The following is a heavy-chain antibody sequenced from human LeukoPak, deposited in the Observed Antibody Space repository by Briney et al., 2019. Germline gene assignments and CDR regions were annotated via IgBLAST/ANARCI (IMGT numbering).Heavy chain of an antibody. CDR2: MNPNSGNT. J-gene: IGHJ6*02. D-gene: IGHD3-10*01. CDR3: ARGSGSYYARPWGMDV. Sequence: RASVKVSCKASGYTFTSYDINWVRQATGQGLEWMGWMNPNSGNTGCAQKFQGRVTMTRNTSISTAYMGLSSLRSEDTAVYYCARGSGSYYARPWGMDVWGQGTTVTVSS. CDR1: GYTFTSYD. V-gene: IGHV1-8*01.